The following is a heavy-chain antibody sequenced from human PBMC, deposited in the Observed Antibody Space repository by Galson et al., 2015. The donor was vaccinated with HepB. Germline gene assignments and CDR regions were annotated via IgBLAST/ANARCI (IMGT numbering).Heavy chain of an antibody. D-gene: IGHD3-3*01. V-gene: IGHV1-18*04. CDR2: ISAYNGNT. CDR1: GYTFTSYG. Sequence: QSGAEVKKPGSSVKVSCKASGYTFTSYGISWVRQAPGQGLEWMGWISAYNGNTNYAQKLQGRVTMTTDTSTSTAYMELRSLRSDDTAVYYCARIGVDFWSGYPYPHNDYWGQGTLVTVSS. CDR3: ARIGVDFWSGYPYPHNDY. J-gene: IGHJ4*02.